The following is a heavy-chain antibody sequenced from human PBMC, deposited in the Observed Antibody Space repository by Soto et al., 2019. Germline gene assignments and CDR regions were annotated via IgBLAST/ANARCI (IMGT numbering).Heavy chain of an antibody. Sequence: PGGSLRLSCAASGFTFSSYWMSWVRQAPGKGLEWVANIKQDGSEKYYVDSVKGRFTISRDNAKNSLYLQMNSLRAEDTAVYYCARVNRDAVYDILTGPVKYYFDYWGQGTLVTVSS. V-gene: IGHV3-7*01. J-gene: IGHJ4*02. CDR1: GFTFSSYW. D-gene: IGHD3-9*01. CDR3: ARVNRDAVYDILTGPVKYYFDY. CDR2: IKQDGSEK.